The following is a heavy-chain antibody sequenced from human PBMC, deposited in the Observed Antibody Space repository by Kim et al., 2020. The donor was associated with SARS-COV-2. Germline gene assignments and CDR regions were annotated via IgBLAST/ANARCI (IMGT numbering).Heavy chain of an antibody. D-gene: IGHD3-10*01. J-gene: IGHJ6*02. CDR2: ISGSGGST. V-gene: IGHV3-23*01. CDR1: GFTFSSYA. Sequence: GGSLRLSCAASGFTFSSYAMSWVRQAPGKGLEWVSAISGSGGSTYYADSVKGRFTISRDNSKNTLYLQMNSLRAEDTAVYYCAKDRGLLWFGELIRNYYYGMDVWGQGNTVTVSS. CDR3: AKDRGLLWFGELIRNYYYGMDV.